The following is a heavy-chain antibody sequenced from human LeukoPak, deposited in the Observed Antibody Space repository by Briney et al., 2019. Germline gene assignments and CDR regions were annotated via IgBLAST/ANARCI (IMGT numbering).Heavy chain of an antibody. CDR3: AKEGYMVRGVGRPYYFDY. Sequence: GGSLRLSCAASGFTFSSYAMSWVRQAPGKGLEWVSAISDSGGSTYYADSVKGRFTISRDNSKNTLYLQMNSLRAEDTAVYYCAKEGYMVRGVGRPYYFDYWGQGTLVTVSS. J-gene: IGHJ4*02. V-gene: IGHV3-23*01. CDR2: ISDSGGST. CDR1: GFTFSSYA. D-gene: IGHD3-10*01.